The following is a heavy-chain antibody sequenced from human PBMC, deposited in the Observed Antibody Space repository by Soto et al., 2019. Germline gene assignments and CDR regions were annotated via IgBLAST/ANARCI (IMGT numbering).Heavy chain of an antibody. D-gene: IGHD6-19*01. J-gene: IGHJ4*02. Sequence: SETLSLTCVVYGGSFSGYYWSWIRQPPGKGPEWIGEINHSGSTNYNPSLKSRVTFSVDTSKNQFSLILSSVTAADTAVYYCARDTVTIAVPYLDYWGQGTLVTVSS. CDR3: ARDTVTIAVPYLDY. CDR1: GGSFSGYY. CDR2: INHSGST. V-gene: IGHV4-34*01.